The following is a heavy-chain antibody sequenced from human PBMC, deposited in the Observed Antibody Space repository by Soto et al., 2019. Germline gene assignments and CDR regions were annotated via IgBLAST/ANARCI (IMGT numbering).Heavy chain of an antibody. CDR2: SSNSGTYT. V-gene: IGHV3-11*06. J-gene: IGHJ4*02. Sequence: QVQLVESGGGLVKPGESLRLYCAGSGFTVSDYYMSWIRQAPGKGLEWLSYSSNSGTYTRYADSVKGRFSISRDNAKNSLYLQINSLRGEDTGIYYCARSGDNYNVLDYWGQGTPVTVSS. CDR1: GFTVSDYY. D-gene: IGHD3-10*02. CDR3: ARSGDNYNVLDY.